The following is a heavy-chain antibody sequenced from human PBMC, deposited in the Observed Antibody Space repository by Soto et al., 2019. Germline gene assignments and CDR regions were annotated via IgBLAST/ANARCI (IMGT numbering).Heavy chain of an antibody. CDR1: GYSISTGFN. Sequence: PSETLSLTCAVSGYSISTGFNWAWIRQPPGKGLEWIGSIYHSGSTYYNLSLKSRVTISSDASKNQISLKLSSVTAADTAVYYCARDGTIFGVVIWGQGTLVTVSS. V-gene: IGHV4-38-2*02. D-gene: IGHD3-3*01. CDR3: ARDGTIFGVVI. CDR2: IYHSGST. J-gene: IGHJ4*02.